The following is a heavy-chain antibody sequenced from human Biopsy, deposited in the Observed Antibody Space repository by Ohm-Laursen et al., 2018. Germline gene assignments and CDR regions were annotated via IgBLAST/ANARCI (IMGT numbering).Heavy chain of an antibody. V-gene: IGHV4-59*01. CDR1: GGSISSDY. D-gene: IGHD3-22*01. Sequence: SQTLSLTCTVSGGSISSDYWSWIRQPPGKGLQWIGYVYYTGSTDYNPSLQSRVTISVDTSKNHFSLRLRSVTPADTAIYYCARDRGYYSDRTVPGYFDLWGRGTLVTVS. CDR3: ARDRGYYSDRTVPGYFDL. J-gene: IGHJ2*01. CDR2: VYYTGST.